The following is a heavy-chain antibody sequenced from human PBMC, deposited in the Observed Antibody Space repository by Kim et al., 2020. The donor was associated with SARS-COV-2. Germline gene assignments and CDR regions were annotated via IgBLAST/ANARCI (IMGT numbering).Heavy chain of an antibody. J-gene: IGHJ4*02. CDR2: I. V-gene: IGHV3-48*02. CDR3: ARDRDMGYFDY. Sequence: IYYADSVKGRFTISRDNAKNSLYLQMNSLRDGDTAVYYGARDRDMGYFDYWGQGTLVTVSS. D-gene: IGHD2-15*01.